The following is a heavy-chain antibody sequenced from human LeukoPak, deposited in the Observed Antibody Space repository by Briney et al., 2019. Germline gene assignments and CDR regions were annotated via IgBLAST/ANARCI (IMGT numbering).Heavy chain of an antibody. D-gene: IGHD1-26*01. Sequence: PSETLSLTCAVSGGSISSSNWWSWVRQPPGKGLEWIGEIYHSGSTNYNPSLKSRVTISVDKSKNQFSLKLSSVTAADTAVYYCASTLVGAQTPDYFDYWGQGTLVTVSS. CDR1: GGSISSSNW. CDR2: IYHSGST. V-gene: IGHV4-4*02. CDR3: ASTLVGAQTPDYFDY. J-gene: IGHJ4*02.